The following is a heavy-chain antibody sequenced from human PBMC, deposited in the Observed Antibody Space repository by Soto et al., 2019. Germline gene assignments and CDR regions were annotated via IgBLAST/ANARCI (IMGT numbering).Heavy chain of an antibody. Sequence: GASAKVSCKASGYTFTSYGISWVRQAPGQGLEWMGWISAYNGNTNYAQKLQGRVTMTTDTSTSTAYMELRSLGSDDTAVYYCASLRGGSSYYYYGMDVWGQGTTVTVSS. D-gene: IGHD2-15*01. V-gene: IGHV1-18*01. J-gene: IGHJ6*02. CDR3: ASLRGGSSYYYYGMDV. CDR1: GYTFTSYG. CDR2: ISAYNGNT.